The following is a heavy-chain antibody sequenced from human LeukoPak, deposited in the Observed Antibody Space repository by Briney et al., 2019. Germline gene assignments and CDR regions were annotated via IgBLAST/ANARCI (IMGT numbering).Heavy chain of an antibody. CDR3: ARTLMVGSTGGVLDY. Sequence: SGPALVKPTQTLTLTCTFSGFSLNTNGMCVSWVRQPPGKALEWLARIDWDGDKDYTTSLKTRLTIAKDTSKNHVVLTMTNMGPVDTATYYCARTLMVGSTGGVLDYWGQGILVTVPS. V-gene: IGHV2-70*11. CDR1: GFSLNTNGMC. CDR2: IDWDGDK. J-gene: IGHJ4*02. D-gene: IGHD1-26*01.